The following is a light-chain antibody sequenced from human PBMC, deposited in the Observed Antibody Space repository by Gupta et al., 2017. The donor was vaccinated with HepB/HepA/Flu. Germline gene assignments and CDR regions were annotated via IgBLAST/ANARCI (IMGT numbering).Light chain of an antibody. CDR3: SSFTSTTTTLVM. V-gene: IGLV2-14*03. Sequence: QSTLTQPASVSGSPGQSITISCTGTSSDVGGYNSVSWYQQYPGKAPNLLIYDVTARPSGMSTRDYASKSGNTATLTISGLQTEEEADYFCSSFTSTTTTLVMFGGGTKLTVL. J-gene: IGLJ3*02. CDR2: DVT. CDR1: SSDVGGYNS.